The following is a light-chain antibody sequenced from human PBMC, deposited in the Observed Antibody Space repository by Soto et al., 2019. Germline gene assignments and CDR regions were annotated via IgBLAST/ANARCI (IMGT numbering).Light chain of an antibody. Sequence: QSALSQPPSASVSPGHSVTISCTGTSSDIGGYNSVSWYQQHPGKAPRLMIYEVNKRPSGVPDRFSGSKSGYTASLTVSGLQTEDEAFYYCSSSAGIYHYLVFGGGTKVTVL. J-gene: IGLJ3*02. CDR1: SSDIGGYNS. CDR2: EVN. CDR3: SSSAGIYHYLV. V-gene: IGLV2-8*01.